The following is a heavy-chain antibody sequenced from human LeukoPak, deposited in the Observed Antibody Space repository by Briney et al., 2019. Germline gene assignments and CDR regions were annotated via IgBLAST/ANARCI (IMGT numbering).Heavy chain of an antibody. CDR2: INPNSGGT. CDR3: ASNQWELPAY. Sequence: ASVKVSCKASGYTFTGNYMHWVRQAPGQGLEWMGRINPNSGGTNYAQKFQGRVTMTTDTSTSTAYMELRSLRSDDTAVYYCASNQWELPAYGGQGTLVTVSS. J-gene: IGHJ4*02. CDR1: GYTFTGNY. V-gene: IGHV1-2*06. D-gene: IGHD1-26*01.